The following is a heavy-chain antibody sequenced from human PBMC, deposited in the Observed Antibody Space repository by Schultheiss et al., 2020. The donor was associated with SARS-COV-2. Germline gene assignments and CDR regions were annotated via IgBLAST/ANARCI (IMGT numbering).Heavy chain of an antibody. D-gene: IGHD3-10*01. CDR3: ARADSSRVRGVMGWFDP. J-gene: IGHJ5*02. CDR2: IYYSGST. V-gene: IGHV4-39*01. Sequence: SETLSLTCTVSGGSISSSSYYWGWIRQPPGKGLEWIGSIYYSGSTYYNPSLKSRVTISVDTSKNQFSLKLSSVTAADTAVYYCARADSSRVRGVMGWFDPWGQGTLVTVSS. CDR1: GGSISSSSYY.